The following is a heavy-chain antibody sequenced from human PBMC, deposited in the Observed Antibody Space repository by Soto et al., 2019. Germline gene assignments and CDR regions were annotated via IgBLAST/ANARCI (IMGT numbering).Heavy chain of an antibody. CDR1: GGTFSSYT. V-gene: IGHV1-69*02. CDR3: ARGRGYSYGYPDY. Sequence: SVKVSCKASGGTFSSYTISWVRQAPGQGLEWMGRIIPILGIANYAQKFQGRVTITADKSTSTAYMELRSLRSDDTAVYYCARGRGYSYGYPDYWGQGTLVTVSS. D-gene: IGHD5-18*01. CDR2: IIPILGIA. J-gene: IGHJ4*02.